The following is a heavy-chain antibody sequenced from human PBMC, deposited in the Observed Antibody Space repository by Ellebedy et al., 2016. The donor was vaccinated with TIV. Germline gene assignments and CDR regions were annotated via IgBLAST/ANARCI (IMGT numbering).Heavy chain of an antibody. CDR3: ARDLGELLPALNFDY. V-gene: IGHV3-72*01. J-gene: IGHJ4*02. Sequence: PGGSLRLSCAASGFTFSDHYMDWVRQAPGKGLEWVGFIRSKAYGGTTEYAASLKGRFTISRDYSKNSLYLQMNSLRAEDTAVYYCARDLGELLPALNFDYWGQGSLVTVSS. CDR1: GFTFSDHY. CDR2: IRSKAYGGTT. D-gene: IGHD1-26*01.